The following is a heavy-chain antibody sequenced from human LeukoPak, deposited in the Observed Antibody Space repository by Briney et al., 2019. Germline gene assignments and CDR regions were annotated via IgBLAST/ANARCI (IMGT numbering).Heavy chain of an antibody. Sequence: SETLSLTCTVSGGSISSYYWSWIRQPPGKGLEWIGYIYYSGSTNYNPSLKSRVTISVDTSKNQFSLKLSSVTAADTAVYYCARAAGVDYGSSGYHDYCGQGTLVTVSS. CDR1: GGSISSYY. V-gene: IGHV4-59*01. J-gene: IGHJ4*02. CDR3: ARAAGVDYGSSGYHDY. D-gene: IGHD3-22*01. CDR2: IYYSGST.